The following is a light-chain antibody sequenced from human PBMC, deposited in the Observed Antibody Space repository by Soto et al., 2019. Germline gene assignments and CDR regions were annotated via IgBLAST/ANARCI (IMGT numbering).Light chain of an antibody. V-gene: IGLV2-14*01. CDR2: EVS. J-gene: IGLJ1*01. Sequence: QSALTQPASVSGSPGQSITICCTGTSSDVGGYNYVSWYQQHPGKAPKLMIYEVSNRPSGVSNRFSGSKSGNRASLTISGLQAEDEADYYCSSYTSSSTLAVFGTGTKLTVL. CDR1: SSDVGGYNY. CDR3: SSYTSSSTLAV.